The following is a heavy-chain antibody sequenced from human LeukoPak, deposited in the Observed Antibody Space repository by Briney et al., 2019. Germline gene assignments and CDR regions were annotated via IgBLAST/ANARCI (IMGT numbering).Heavy chain of an antibody. V-gene: IGHV3-21*01. J-gene: IGHJ4*02. CDR1: GFTLSNYN. CDR3: ARDLIVVAGPSGY. D-gene: IGHD6-19*01. CDR2: ISSGSDYI. Sequence: GGSLRLSCAASGFTLSNYNMNWVRQAPGKGLEWVSSISSGSDYIYYADSVKGRFTISRDNAKNSLYLQMNSLRAEDTAVYYCARDLIVVAGPSGYWGQGTLVTVSS.